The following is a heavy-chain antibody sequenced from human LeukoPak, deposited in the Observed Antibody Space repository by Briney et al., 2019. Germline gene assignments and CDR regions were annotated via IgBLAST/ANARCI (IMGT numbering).Heavy chain of an antibody. CDR1: GGSIGSHY. CDR3: ARDVGAQGYCSGGSCYFDY. CDR2: IYTSGST. V-gene: IGHV4-4*07. Sequence: PSETLSLTCTVSGGSIGSHYWSWIRQPAGKGLEWIGRIYTSGSTNYNPSLKSRVTMSVDTSKNQFSLKLSSVTAADTAVYYCARDVGAQGYCSGGSCYFDYWGQGTLVTVSS. D-gene: IGHD2-15*01. J-gene: IGHJ4*02.